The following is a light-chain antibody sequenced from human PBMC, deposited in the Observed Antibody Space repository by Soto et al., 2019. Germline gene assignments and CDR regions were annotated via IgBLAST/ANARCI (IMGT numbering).Light chain of an antibody. CDR2: GAS. CDR3: QQFATSPLT. CDR1: QSLSSSY. Sequence: ENVLTQSPGTLSLSPGERATLSCRASQSLSSSYLAWYQQKPGQAPRLLIYGASSRATGIPYRFSGSGSGTDFTLTISRLEPEDFAVYYCQQFATSPLTFGGGTKVEIK. J-gene: IGKJ4*01. V-gene: IGKV3-20*01.